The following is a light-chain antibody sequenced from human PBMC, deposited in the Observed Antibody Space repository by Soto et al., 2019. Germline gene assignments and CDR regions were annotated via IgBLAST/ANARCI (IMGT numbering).Light chain of an antibody. V-gene: IGKV1-5*03. CDR2: KAS. CDR1: QSISSW. Sequence: DIQMSQSPSTLSASVGDRVTITCRASQSISSWLAWYQQKPGKAPKLLIYKASSLESGVPSRFSGSGSGTEFTLTNSSLHPDNFATYSCQQYNSFPYTFGQGTKLEI. J-gene: IGKJ2*01. CDR3: QQYNSFPYT.